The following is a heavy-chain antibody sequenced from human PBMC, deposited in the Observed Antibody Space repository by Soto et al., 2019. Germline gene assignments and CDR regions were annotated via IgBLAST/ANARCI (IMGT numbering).Heavy chain of an antibody. V-gene: IGHV3-30*18. CDR3: AKDRYYDFWSGPGY. CDR1: GFTFSNYG. D-gene: IGHD3-3*01. J-gene: IGHJ4*02. CDR2: ISYDGNNK. Sequence: GGSLRLSCAASGFTFSNYGVHWVRQAPGKGLEWVAVISYDGNNKYYADSVKGRFTISRDNFKNTLYLQMNSPRTEDTAVYYCAKDRYYDFWSGPGYWGRGTLVTVSS.